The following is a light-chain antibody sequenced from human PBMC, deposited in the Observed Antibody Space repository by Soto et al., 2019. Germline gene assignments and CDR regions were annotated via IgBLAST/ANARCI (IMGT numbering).Light chain of an antibody. J-gene: IGKJ1*01. Sequence: DIVMTQYPDSLAVSLVEMATIDCKSSQNVLYNSNNKNYLAWYQQKPGQPPKLLIYWASTRESGVPDRFSGSGSGTDFTLTISSLQAGDVAVYYCQQYGSSPGTFGQGTKVDI. CDR1: QNVLYNSNNKNY. CDR3: QQYGSSPGT. V-gene: IGKV4-1*01. CDR2: WAS.